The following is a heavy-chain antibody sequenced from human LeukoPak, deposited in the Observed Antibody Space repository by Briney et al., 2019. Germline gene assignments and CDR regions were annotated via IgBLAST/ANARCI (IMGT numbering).Heavy chain of an antibody. J-gene: IGHJ4*02. Sequence: ASVKVSCKASGYTFTGYYMHWVRQAPGQGLEWMGWINPNSGGTNYAQKFKGWVTLTRDTSVNTTYMELSRLTSDVTAVYFCARGTPGSYLGYWGQGTLVTVSP. V-gene: IGHV1-2*04. CDR2: INPNSGGT. CDR1: GYTFTGYY. CDR3: ARGTPGSYLGY. D-gene: IGHD3-16*02.